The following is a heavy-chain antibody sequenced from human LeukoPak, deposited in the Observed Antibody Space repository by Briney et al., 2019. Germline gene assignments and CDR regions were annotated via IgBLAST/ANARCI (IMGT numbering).Heavy chain of an antibody. CDR3: ASAREYCINSNCYEYFQD. CDR1: GLTVRTSS. Sequence: GGSLRLSCAPSGLTVRTSSMSWGRQAPGKGLEWVAVIYSSGSTYYEDSVNGRCTISRDTSKSSMYLQMDHLRAEDTAVYYCASAREYCINSNCYEYFQDWGQGTLVTVSS. D-gene: IGHD2-2*01. CDR2: IYSSGST. J-gene: IGHJ1*01. V-gene: IGHV3-53*01.